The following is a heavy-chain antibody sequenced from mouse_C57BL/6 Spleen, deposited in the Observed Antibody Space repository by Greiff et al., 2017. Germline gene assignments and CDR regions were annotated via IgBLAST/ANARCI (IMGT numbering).Heavy chain of an antibody. J-gene: IGHJ3*01. V-gene: IGHV1-47*01. CDR3: ARGVYSNSFAY. CDR2: FHPYNDDT. Sequence: QVQLKQSGAELVKPGASVKMSCKASGYTFTTYPIEWMKQNHGQSLEWIGNFHPYNDDTKYNEKFKGKATLTVEKSSSTAYLELSRLTSDDSAVYCCARGVYSNSFAYWGQGTLVTVSA. D-gene: IGHD2-5*01. CDR1: GYTFTTYP.